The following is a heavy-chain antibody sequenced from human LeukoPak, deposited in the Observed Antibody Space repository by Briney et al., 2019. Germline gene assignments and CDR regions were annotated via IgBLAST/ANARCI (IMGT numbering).Heavy chain of an antibody. CDR1: GYTFTGYY. D-gene: IGHD2-2*01. J-gene: IGHJ6*04. V-gene: IGHV1-2*02. CDR3: ARGSIVVVPAATPPDV. Sequence: ASVKVSCKASGYTFTGYYMHWVRQAPGQGLEWMGWINPNSGGTNYAQKFQGRVTMTRDTSISTAYMELSRLRSDDTAVYYCARGSIVVVPAATPPDVWGKGTTVTVSS. CDR2: INPNSGGT.